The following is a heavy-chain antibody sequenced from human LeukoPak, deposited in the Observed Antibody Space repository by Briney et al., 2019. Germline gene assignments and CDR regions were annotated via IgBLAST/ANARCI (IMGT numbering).Heavy chain of an antibody. V-gene: IGHV3-30*18. CDR1: GFTFSSYG. J-gene: IGHJ4*02. Sequence: TGGSLRLSCAASGFTFSSYGMHWVRQAPGKGLEWGAVISYDGSNKYYADSVKGRSTISRDNSKNTLYLQMNSLRAEDTAVYYCAKVPYYYDSSGYCIWGQGTLVTVSS. CDR3: AKVPYYYDSSGYCI. D-gene: IGHD3-22*01. CDR2: ISYDGSNK.